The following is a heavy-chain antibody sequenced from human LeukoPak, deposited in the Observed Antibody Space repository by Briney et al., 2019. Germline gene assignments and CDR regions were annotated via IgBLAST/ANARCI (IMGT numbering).Heavy chain of an antibody. Sequence: GGSLRLSCAASGFTFSTYSMKWVRQAPGKRLEWVSYISSSSGTIYYADSVKGRFTISRDNAKNSLYLQMNGLRDEDTAVYYCARVSPESSGYPRGYFDYWGQGTLVTASS. V-gene: IGHV3-48*02. J-gene: IGHJ4*02. CDR2: ISSSSGTI. CDR1: GFTFSTYS. CDR3: ARVSPESSGYPRGYFDY. D-gene: IGHD3-22*01.